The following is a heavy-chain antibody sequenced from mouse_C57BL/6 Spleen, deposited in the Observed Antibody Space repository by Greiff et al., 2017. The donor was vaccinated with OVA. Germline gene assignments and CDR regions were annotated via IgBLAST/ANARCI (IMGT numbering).Heavy chain of an antibody. J-gene: IGHJ4*01. Sequence: QVQLKQSGAELVRPGTSVKVSCKASGYAFTNYLIEWVKQRPGQGLEWIGVINPGSGGTNYTEKFQGKATMTADKSSNTAYLQLSSLTSEDSAVYVFARRWLLPRDYAMDYWGQGTSVTVSS. CDR1: GYAFTNYL. D-gene: IGHD1-1*01. CDR2: INPGSGGT. CDR3: ARRWLLPRDYAMDY. V-gene: IGHV1-54*01.